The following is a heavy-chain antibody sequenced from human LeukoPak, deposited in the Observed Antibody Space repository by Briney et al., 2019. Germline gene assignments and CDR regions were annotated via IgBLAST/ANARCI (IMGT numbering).Heavy chain of an antibody. D-gene: IGHD3-22*01. CDR2: IYYSGST. CDR1: GGSISSGDYY. J-gene: IGHJ4*02. Sequence: SETLSLTCTVSGGSISSGDYYWSWIRQPPGKGLEWIGYIYYSGSTYYNPSLKSRVTISVDTSKNQFSLKLSSVTAADTAVYYCARVGADSSGNSYFDYWGQGTLATVSS. CDR3: ARVGADSSGNSYFDY. V-gene: IGHV4-30-4*01.